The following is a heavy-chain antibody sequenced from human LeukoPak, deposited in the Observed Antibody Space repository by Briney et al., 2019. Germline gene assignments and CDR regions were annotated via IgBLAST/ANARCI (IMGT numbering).Heavy chain of an antibody. V-gene: IGHV3-7*01. Sequence: GGSLRLSCAASGFTFSSYWMYWVRQAPGKGLEWVANINRDGSEKSYVDSVKGRFTISRDNAKNSLYLQMNSLRAEDTAVYYCAKYGVGYNDYWGQGTLVTVSS. J-gene: IGHJ4*02. CDR3: AKYGVGYNDY. CDR1: GFTFSSYW. CDR2: INRDGSEK. D-gene: IGHD5-24*01.